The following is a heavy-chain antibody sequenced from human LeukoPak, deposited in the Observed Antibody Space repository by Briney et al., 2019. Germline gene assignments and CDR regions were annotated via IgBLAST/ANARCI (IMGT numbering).Heavy chain of an antibody. CDR3: ARARYYGSGTLYV. Sequence: SETLSLTCTVSVGSISSSSYFWSWIRQPPGKGLEWIATIYYSGSTDYNPSLKSRVTISVDTSKNQFSLKLSSVTAADTAVYYCARARYYGSGTLYVWGQGTTVTVSS. CDR2: IYYSGST. V-gene: IGHV4-39*07. J-gene: IGHJ6*02. D-gene: IGHD3-10*01. CDR1: VGSISSSSYF.